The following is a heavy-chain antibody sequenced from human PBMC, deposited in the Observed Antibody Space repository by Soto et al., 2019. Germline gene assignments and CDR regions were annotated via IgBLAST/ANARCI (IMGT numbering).Heavy chain of an antibody. CDR2: INHSGST. D-gene: IGHD6-13*01. Sequence: SETLSLTCAVYGGSFSGYYWSWIRQPPGKGLEWIGEINHSGSTNYNPSLKSRVTISVDTSKNQFSLKLSSVTAADTAVYYCARGQLVPGYYYYYMDVWGKGTTVTVSS. CDR1: GGSFSGYY. V-gene: IGHV4-34*01. CDR3: ARGQLVPGYYYYYMDV. J-gene: IGHJ6*03.